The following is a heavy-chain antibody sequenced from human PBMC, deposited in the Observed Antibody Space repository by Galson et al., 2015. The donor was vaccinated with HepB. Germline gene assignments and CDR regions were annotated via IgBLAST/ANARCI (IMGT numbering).Heavy chain of an antibody. D-gene: IGHD3-10*01. V-gene: IGHV3-13*05. CDR3: ARGQERYYGWGSYLYYYGMDV. Sequence: SLRLSCAASGFTFSNYDMHWVRQATGKGLEWVSTIGTAGDPYYPGSVKGRFTISRENAKNSLYLQMNSLRAGDTAVYYCARGQERYYGWGSYLYYYGMDVWGQGTTVTVSS. CDR1: GFTFSNYD. CDR2: IGTAGDP. J-gene: IGHJ6*02.